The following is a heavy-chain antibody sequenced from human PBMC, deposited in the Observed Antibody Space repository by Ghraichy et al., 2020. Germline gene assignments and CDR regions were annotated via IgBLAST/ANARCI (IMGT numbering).Heavy chain of an antibody. V-gene: IGHV4-39*01. Sequence: SETLSLTCTVSGGSISSSSYYWGWIRQPPGKGLEWIGSIYYSGSTYYNPSLKSRVTISVDTSKNQFSLKLSSVTAADTAVYYCARLETEPESGGWFDPWGQGTLVTVSS. CDR2: IYYSGST. D-gene: IGHD1-14*01. CDR3: ARLETEPESGGWFDP. CDR1: GGSISSSSYY. J-gene: IGHJ5*02.